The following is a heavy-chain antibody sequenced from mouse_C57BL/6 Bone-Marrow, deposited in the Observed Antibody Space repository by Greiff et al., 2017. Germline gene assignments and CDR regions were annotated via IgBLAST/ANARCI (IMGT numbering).Heavy chain of an antibody. CDR1: GFSLSTFGMG. D-gene: IGHD2-1*01. V-gene: IGHV8-8*01. Sequence: QVTLKESGPGILQPSQTLSLTCSFSGFSLSTFGMGVGWIRQPSGKGLEWLAHIWWDDDKYYNPALKSRLPISKDTSKNQVFLKIANVDTAATDTYDCARIGGIYYGNYYAMDYWGQGTSVTVSS. CDR3: ARIGGIYYGNYYAMDY. J-gene: IGHJ4*01. CDR2: IWWDDDK.